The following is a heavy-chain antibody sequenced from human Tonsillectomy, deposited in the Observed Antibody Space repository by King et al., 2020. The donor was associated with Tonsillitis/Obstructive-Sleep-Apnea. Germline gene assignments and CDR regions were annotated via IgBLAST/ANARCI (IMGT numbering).Heavy chain of an antibody. CDR1: GFTFSDHY. V-gene: IGHV3-72*01. D-gene: IGHD3-22*01. Sequence: VQLVESGGGLVQPGGSLRLSCAASGFTFSDHYMDWVRQAPGKGLEWVGRTRNKANSYTTEYAASVKGRFTISRDDSKNSLYLQMNSLKTEDTAVYYCSRQAEGYDRSGYSYVGIDYWGQVPLVTVSS. J-gene: IGHJ4*02. CDR2: TRNKANSYTT. CDR3: SRQAEGYDRSGYSYVGIDY.